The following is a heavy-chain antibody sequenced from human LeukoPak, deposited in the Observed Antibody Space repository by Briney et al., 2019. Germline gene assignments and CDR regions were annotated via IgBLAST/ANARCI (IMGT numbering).Heavy chain of an antibody. Sequence: GGSLRLSCAASGFTFSSYSMNWVRQAPGKGLEWVSSISSSSSYIYYADSVKGRFTISRDDAKNSLYLQMNSLRAEGTAVYYCARGWVLRYFDWLFPSFDYWGQGTLVTVSS. J-gene: IGHJ4*02. CDR3: ARGWVLRYFDWLFPSFDY. CDR2: ISSSSSYI. CDR1: GFTFSSYS. V-gene: IGHV3-21*01. D-gene: IGHD3-9*01.